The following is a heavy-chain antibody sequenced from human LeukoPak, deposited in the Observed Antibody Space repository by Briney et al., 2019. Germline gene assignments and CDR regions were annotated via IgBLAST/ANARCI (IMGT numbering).Heavy chain of an antibody. Sequence: GESLKISCKGSGYSFTSYWIGWVHQMPGKGLEWMGIIYPGDSDTRYSPSFQGQVTISADKSISTAYLQWSSLRASDTAMYYCARRGYCSSTSCYSLDYWGQGTLVTVSS. CDR3: ARRGYCSSTSCYSLDY. CDR2: IYPGDSDT. J-gene: IGHJ4*02. D-gene: IGHD2-2*01. CDR1: GYSFTSYW. V-gene: IGHV5-51*07.